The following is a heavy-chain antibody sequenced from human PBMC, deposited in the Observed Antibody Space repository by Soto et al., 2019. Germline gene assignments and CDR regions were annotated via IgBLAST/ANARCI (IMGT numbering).Heavy chain of an antibody. CDR3: AKRSPYSSGWYSPIFDY. J-gene: IGHJ4*02. CDR2: ISESGGST. V-gene: IGHV3-23*01. CDR1: GFSFSDYA. D-gene: IGHD6-13*01. Sequence: GGSLRLSCAASGFSFSDYAMSWVRQAPGKGLEWVSVISESGGSTHYADSVRGRFTVSRDNSKNSLSLRVNSLRDEDTAVYFCAKRSPYSSGWYSPIFDYWGQGAPVTVSS.